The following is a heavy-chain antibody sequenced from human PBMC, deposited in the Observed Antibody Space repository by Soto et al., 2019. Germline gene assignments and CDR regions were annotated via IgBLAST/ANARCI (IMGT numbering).Heavy chain of an antibody. V-gene: IGHV4-34*01. CDR2: INHSGST. D-gene: IGHD5-12*01. Sequence: QVQLQQWGAGLLKPSETLSLTCAVYGGSFSGYYWSWIRRPPGKGLEWIGEINHSGSTNYNPSLKSRVTISVDTSKNQFSLKLSSVTAADTAVYYCARGVGRWLQLPFDYWGQGTLVTVSS. CDR1: GGSFSGYY. CDR3: ARGVGRWLQLPFDY. J-gene: IGHJ4*02.